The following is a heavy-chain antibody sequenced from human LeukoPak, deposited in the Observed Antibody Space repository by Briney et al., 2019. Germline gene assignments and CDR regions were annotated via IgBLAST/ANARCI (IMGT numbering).Heavy chain of an antibody. CDR2: IIPIFGST. CDR1: GDIFNSYS. V-gene: IGHV1-69*05. J-gene: IGHJ6*03. D-gene: IGHD1-26*01. Sequence: AASGKVSCNASGDIFNSYSVSWVRQGPGQGLEWRGGIIPIFGSTNYVQKFQGRVTITTDQPPRTAYMELNSLSSDDTAVYYCARVGRSRGSLPNSYYYMDVWGKGTTVTASS. CDR3: ARVGRSRGSLPNSYYYMDV.